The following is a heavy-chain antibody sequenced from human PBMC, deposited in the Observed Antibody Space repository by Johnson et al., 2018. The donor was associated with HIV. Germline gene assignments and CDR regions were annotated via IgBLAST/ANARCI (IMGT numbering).Heavy chain of an antibody. CDR3: ARNSWGSSSGSRI. CDR2: IYSDGST. J-gene: IGHJ3*02. V-gene: IGHV3-66*01. D-gene: IGHD6-6*01. CDR1: GFTVSRNY. Sequence: VQLVESGGGLVQPGGSLRLSCAASGFTVSRNYMSWVRQAPGQGLEWVSVIYSDGSTYYADSVKGRFTISRDNAKNSLYLQMTSLRAEDTAVYYCARNSWGSSSGSRIWGQGTMVTVSS.